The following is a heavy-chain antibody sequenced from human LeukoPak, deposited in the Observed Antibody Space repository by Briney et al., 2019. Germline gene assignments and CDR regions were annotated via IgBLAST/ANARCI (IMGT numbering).Heavy chain of an antibody. CDR2: ISYDGSNK. J-gene: IGHJ4*02. CDR3: ARAGADSYGDYVYFDY. Sequence: PGRSLRLSCAASGFTFSSYATHWVRQAPGKGLERVALISYDGSNKYYADSVKGRFTISRDNSKNTLYLQMNSLRAEDTAVYYCARAGADSYGDYVYFDYWGQGTLVTVSS. CDR1: GFTFSSYA. V-gene: IGHV3-30*04. D-gene: IGHD4-17*01.